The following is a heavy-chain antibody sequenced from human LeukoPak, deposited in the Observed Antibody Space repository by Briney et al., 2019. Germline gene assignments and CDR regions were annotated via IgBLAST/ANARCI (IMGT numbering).Heavy chain of an antibody. V-gene: IGHV1-24*01. CDR3: ATSRRKEAYYYYGMDV. J-gene: IGHJ6*02. CDR1: GYTLTELS. CDR2: FDPEDGET. Sequence: GASVKVSCKVSGYTLTELSMHWVRQAPGKGLEWMGGFDPEDGETVYAQKFQDRVTMTEDTSTDTAYMELSSLRSEDTAVYYCATSRRKEAYYYYGMDVWGQGTTVTVSS. D-gene: IGHD6-6*01.